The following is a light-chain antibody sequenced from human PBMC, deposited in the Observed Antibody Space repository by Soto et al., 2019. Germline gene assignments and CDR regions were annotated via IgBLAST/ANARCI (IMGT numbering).Light chain of an antibody. CDR3: QQYGSSPGLT. V-gene: IGKV3-20*01. J-gene: IGKJ4*01. Sequence: EIVLTQSPGTLSLSPGERATLSCGASQSVSSSSLAWYQQKPGQAPRLLIYGVFNRATGIPDRFSGSGSRTDFTLTISRLEPEDFAVYYCQQYGSSPGLTFGGGTKVEI. CDR2: GVF. CDR1: QSVSSSS.